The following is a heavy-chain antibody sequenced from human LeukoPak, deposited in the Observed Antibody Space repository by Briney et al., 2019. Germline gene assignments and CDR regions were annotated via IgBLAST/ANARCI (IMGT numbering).Heavy chain of an antibody. CDR3: AKDFRGYGGRGFDY. V-gene: IGHV3-9*01. D-gene: IGHD4-23*01. J-gene: IGHJ4*02. CDR2: ISWNSGSI. CDR1: GFTFDDYA. Sequence: GRSLRLSCAASGFTFDDYAMHWVRQAPGKGLEWVSGISWNSGSIGYADSVKGRFTISRDNAKNSLYLQMNSLRAEDTALYYCAKDFRGYGGRGFDYWCQGTLVTVSS.